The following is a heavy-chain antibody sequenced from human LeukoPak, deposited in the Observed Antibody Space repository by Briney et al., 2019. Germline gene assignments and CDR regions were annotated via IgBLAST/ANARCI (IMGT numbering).Heavy chain of an antibody. V-gene: IGHV3-23*01. CDR1: RFTFSSYA. CDR3: AKNGYEPFYD. D-gene: IGHD2-2*01. Sequence: PGGSLRLSCAASRFTFSSYAMRWVRQAPGKGLEWVSGISGSGDSTYYADSVKGRFTISRDNSKNTLYLQMNSLRAEDTAVYYCAKNGYEPFYDWGQGTLVTVSS. J-gene: IGHJ4*02. CDR2: ISGSGDST.